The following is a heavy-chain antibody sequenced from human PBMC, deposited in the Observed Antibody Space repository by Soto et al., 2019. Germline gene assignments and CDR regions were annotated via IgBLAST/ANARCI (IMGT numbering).Heavy chain of an antibody. V-gene: IGHV3-23*01. D-gene: IGHD2-15*01. CDR1: GFTFSDYA. CDR2: TNEVGNTK. J-gene: IGHJ6*03. CDR3: VKDYPRAGLSSMVVVPGALVFMDV. Sequence: EVQLLDSGGALVQPGGSLRLSCVASGFTFSDYAMSWFRQAPGKGLEWVSGTNEVGNTKWYADSVKGRFTISRDNSKNILDLQMYSLRVEDTAIYYCVKDYPRAGLSSMVVVPGALVFMDVWGKGTTVTVSS.